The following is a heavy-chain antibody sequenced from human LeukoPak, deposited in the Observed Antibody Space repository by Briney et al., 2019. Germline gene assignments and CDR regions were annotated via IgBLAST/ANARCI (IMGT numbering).Heavy chain of an antibody. V-gene: IGHV3-15*05. Sequence: PGGSLRLSCAASGFSFSRAWMSWVRQAPGKGLEWVGRIKSKSDGGTTDYAAPVKGRFTISRDDSKNTLFLQVNSLKIEDTAVYYCTTVTLRPVGLWGQGTLVTVSS. D-gene: IGHD2-15*01. CDR3: TTVTLRPVGL. CDR2: IKSKSDGGTT. CDR1: GFSFSRAW. J-gene: IGHJ4*02.